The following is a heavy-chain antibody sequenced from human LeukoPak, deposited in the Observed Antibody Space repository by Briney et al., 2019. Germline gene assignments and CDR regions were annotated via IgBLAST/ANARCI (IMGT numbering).Heavy chain of an antibody. J-gene: IGHJ4*02. CDR1: GINFSNAW. CDR2: IKSKTDGGTT. CDR3: TTEVGYYDSSGYNDY. D-gene: IGHD3-22*01. Sequence: GGSLRLSCAASGINFSNAWMSWVRQAPGKGLEWVGRIKSKTDGGTTDYAAPVKGRFTISRDDSKNTLYLQMNSLKTEDTAVYYCTTEVGYYDSSGYNDYWGQGTLVTVSS. V-gene: IGHV3-15*01.